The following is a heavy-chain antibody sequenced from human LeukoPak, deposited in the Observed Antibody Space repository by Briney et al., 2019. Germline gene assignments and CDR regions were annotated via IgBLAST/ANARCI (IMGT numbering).Heavy chain of an antibody. Sequence: PSETLSLTCTVSGGSFSSYYWSWIRQPPGKGLEWIGYIYYSGSTNYNPSLKSQITISVDTSKNHFSLKLGSVTAADTAVYYCARDRHYDSRSKNWFDPWGQGTLVTVSS. CDR2: IYYSGST. CDR3: ARDRHYDSRSKNWFDP. V-gene: IGHV4-59*12. J-gene: IGHJ5*02. D-gene: IGHD3-10*01. CDR1: GGSFSSYY.